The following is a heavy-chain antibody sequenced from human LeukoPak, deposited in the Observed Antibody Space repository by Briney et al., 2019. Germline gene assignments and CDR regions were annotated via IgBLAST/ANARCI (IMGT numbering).Heavy chain of an antibody. CDR1: GESFSGYY. CDR2: INHSGST. V-gene: IGHV4-34*01. J-gene: IGHJ4*02. CDR3: ARGEGFGELLSPYHFDY. D-gene: IGHD3-10*01. Sequence: SETLSLTCAVCGESFSGYYWSGIRQPPGKGLEWIGEINHSGSTNYNPSLKSRVTISVDTSKNQFSLKLSSVTAVDTAVYYCARGEGFGELLSPYHFDYWGQGTLVTVSS.